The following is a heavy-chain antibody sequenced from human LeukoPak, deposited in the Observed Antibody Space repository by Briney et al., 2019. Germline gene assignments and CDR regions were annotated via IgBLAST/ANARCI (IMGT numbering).Heavy chain of an antibody. Sequence: GGSLRLSCAASGFTFSSYGMHWVRQAPGKGLEWVAVISYDGSNKYYADSVKGRFTISRDNSKNTLYLQMNSLRAEDTAVYYCAKLFYYDSSGSLDLWGQGTLVTVSS. CDR2: ISYDGSNK. CDR1: GFTFSSYG. J-gene: IGHJ4*02. D-gene: IGHD3-22*01. V-gene: IGHV3-30*18. CDR3: AKLFYYDSSGSLDL.